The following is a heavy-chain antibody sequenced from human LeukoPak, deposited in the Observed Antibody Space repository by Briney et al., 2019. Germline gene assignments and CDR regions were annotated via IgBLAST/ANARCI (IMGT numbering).Heavy chain of an antibody. CDR2: INPNSDGT. CDR1: GYTFTGYY. Sequence: ASVKVSCKASGYTFTGYYMHWVRQAPGQGLEWMGWINPNSDGTNYAQKFQGRVTMTRDTSISTAYMELSRLRSDDTAVYYCARDKPGGSYFDYWGQGTLVTVSS. J-gene: IGHJ4*02. V-gene: IGHV1-2*02. D-gene: IGHD2-15*01. CDR3: ARDKPGGSYFDY.